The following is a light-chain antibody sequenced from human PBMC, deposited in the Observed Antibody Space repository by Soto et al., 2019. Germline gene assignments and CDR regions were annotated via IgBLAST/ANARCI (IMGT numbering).Light chain of an antibody. J-gene: IGKJ1*01. CDR2: GAS. CDR3: QHYNSYSEA. V-gene: IGKV3-20*01. Sequence: EIVLTQSPGTLSLSPGERATLSCRASQSVSNNYLAWYQQTPGQAPRLLIYGASNRDTGIPDRFSGSGSGTEFTLTISRLQPDDFETYYCQHYNSYSEAFGQGTKVDIK. CDR1: QSVSNNY.